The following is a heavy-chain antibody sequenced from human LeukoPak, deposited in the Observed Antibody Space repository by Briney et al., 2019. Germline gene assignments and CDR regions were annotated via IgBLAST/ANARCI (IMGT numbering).Heavy chain of an antibody. D-gene: IGHD5-18*01. CDR2: INHSGST. J-gene: IGHJ4*02. CDR3: ARASGYSYGYGSLDY. Sequence: SETLSLTCAVYGGSFSGYYWSWIRQPPGKGLEWIGEINHSGSTNYNPSLKSRVTISVDTSKNQFSLKLSSVTAADTAVYYCARASGYSYGYGSLDYWGQGTLVTVSS. CDR1: GGSFSGYY. V-gene: IGHV4-34*01.